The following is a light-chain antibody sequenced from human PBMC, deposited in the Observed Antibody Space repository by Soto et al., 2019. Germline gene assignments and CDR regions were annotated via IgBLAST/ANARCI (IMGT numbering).Light chain of an antibody. V-gene: IGLV2-14*01. CDR2: EVS. J-gene: IGLJ2*01. Sequence: QSVLTQPASVSGSPGQSITISCTGSSSDVGGYNYVSWYQQHPGKAPKLMIYEVSNRPSGVSNRFSGSKSGNTASLTISGLQAEDEADYYCSSYTRTTLVVFGGGTQLTVL. CDR1: SSDVGGYNY. CDR3: SSYTRTTLVV.